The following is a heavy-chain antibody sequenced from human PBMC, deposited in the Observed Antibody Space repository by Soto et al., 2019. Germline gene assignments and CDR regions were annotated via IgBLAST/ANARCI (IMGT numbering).Heavy chain of an antibody. J-gene: IGHJ5*02. CDR3: ARNVDYFDP. D-gene: IGHD4-17*01. V-gene: IGHV1-3*04. CDR1: GYTFTRYA. CDR2: INTGNGNT. Sequence: ASVKVSCKASGYTFTRYAMHWVRQAPGQGREWMGWINTGNGNTHYSQKFQGRVTFTRDASATTAYMELSSLTSEDTAVYYCARNVDYFDPWGQGTLVTVSS.